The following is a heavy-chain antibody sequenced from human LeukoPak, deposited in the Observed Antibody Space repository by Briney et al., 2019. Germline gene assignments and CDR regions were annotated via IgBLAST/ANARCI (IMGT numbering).Heavy chain of an antibody. CDR1: GYTFTSYY. V-gene: IGHV1-46*01. CDR3: ARDSHRIFSYGLFDY. CDR2: INPSGGST. Sequence: ASVKVSCKASGYTFTSYYMHWVRQAPGQGLEWMGIINPSGGSTSYAQKFQGRVTMTRDTSTSIVYMELSSLRSEDTAVYYCARDSHRIFSYGLFDYWGQGTLVTVSS. D-gene: IGHD5-18*01. J-gene: IGHJ4*02.